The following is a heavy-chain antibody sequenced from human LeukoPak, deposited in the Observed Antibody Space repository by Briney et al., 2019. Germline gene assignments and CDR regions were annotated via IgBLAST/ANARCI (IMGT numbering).Heavy chain of an antibody. CDR1: GGSISSYY. CDR3: ARGVYIAAAQYAY. CDR2: IYYSGTT. J-gene: IGHJ4*02. V-gene: IGHV4-59*01. Sequence: SETLSLTCTVSGGSISSYYWSWIRQTPGKGLEWIGYIYYSGTTNYNPSLKSRVTISVDTSKNQFSLKLSSVTAADTAVYYCARGVYIAAAQYAYWGQGTLVTVSS. D-gene: IGHD6-13*01.